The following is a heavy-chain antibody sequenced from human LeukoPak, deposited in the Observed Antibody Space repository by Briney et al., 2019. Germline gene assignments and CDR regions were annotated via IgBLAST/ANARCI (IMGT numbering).Heavy chain of an antibody. CDR1: GFTFSSYA. D-gene: IGHD2-21*01. J-gene: IGHJ4*02. CDR2: ISQNGGGT. Sequence: GGSLRLSCAASGFTFSSYAVHWVRQAPGKGLEYVSAISQNGGGTFYADSVKGRFTISRDNSKNTLYLQMGSLRVEDMAVYYCARRLAAPGPFDYWGQGTLVTVSS. CDR3: ARRLAAPGPFDY. V-gene: IGHV3-64*02.